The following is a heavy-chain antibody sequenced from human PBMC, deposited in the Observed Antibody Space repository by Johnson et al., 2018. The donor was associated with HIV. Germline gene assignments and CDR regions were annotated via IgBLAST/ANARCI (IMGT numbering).Heavy chain of an antibody. Sequence: QEKLVESGGGVVQPGRSLRLSCVASGFIFSNFAMHWVRQAPGKGLEWMAVISYDGSNKYYADSVKGRFTISRDNSKNTLYLQMNSLRAEDTAVYYCAKDRNYDILSIWGQGTMLTVSS. J-gene: IGHJ3*02. D-gene: IGHD3-9*01. CDR3: AKDRNYDILSI. V-gene: IGHV3-30*04. CDR1: GFIFSNFA. CDR2: ISYDGSNK.